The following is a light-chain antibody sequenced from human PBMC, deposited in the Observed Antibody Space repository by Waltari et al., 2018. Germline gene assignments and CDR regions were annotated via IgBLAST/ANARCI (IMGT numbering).Light chain of an antibody. Sequence: SALPPPRPVSGSPGQPVTLSCPGTTNDLGSYNYVSWYQQHPGKAPKLIILDVTKRPSGVPDRLSGSKSGNTASLTISGLRAEDEAEYYCCSYAGSYTWVFGGGTKLTVV. CDR3: CSYAGSYTWV. CDR1: TNDLGSYNY. CDR2: DVT. J-gene: IGLJ3*02. V-gene: IGLV2-11*01.